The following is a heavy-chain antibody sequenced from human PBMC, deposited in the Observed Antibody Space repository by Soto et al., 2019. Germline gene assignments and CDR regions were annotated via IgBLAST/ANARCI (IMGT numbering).Heavy chain of an antibody. CDR2: ISGSAGTT. V-gene: IGHV3-23*01. CDR1: GFTFSLYA. J-gene: IGHJ4*03. D-gene: IGHD3-16*01. Sequence: EVQLLESGGGLVQPGGSLRLSCAASGFTFSLYAMSWVRQAPGKGLEWVSGISGSAGTTYHGASVKGRFTISRDNSKNTLYLQMNRLRAEDTSVYYCANGGPSGSDFWGHGTLVTVSS. CDR3: ANGGPSGSDF.